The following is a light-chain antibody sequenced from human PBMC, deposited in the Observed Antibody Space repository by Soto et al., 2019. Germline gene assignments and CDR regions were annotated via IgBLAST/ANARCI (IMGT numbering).Light chain of an antibody. CDR1: SSDVGGYNY. J-gene: IGLJ1*01. Sequence: QSALTQPRSVSGSPGQSGTISCTGTSSDVGGYNYVTWYQQYPGKAPKVMIYDVKTPPSGVPDRISGSKSGNTASLTISGLQAEDEADYYCCAYAGDYTFVFGPGTKVTVL. CDR3: CAYAGDYTFV. CDR2: DVK. V-gene: IGLV2-11*01.